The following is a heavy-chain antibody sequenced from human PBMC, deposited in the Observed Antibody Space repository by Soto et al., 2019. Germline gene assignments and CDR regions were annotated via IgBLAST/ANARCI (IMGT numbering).Heavy chain of an antibody. Sequence: PSETLSLTCTVSGGSISSGDYYWSWIRQPPGKGLEWIGYIYYSGSTYYNPSLKSRVTISVDTSKNQFSLKLSSVTAADTAVYYCARDLSVYGDYEKDYYYYGMDVWGQGTTVTVS. CDR1: GGSISSGDYY. V-gene: IGHV4-30-4*01. J-gene: IGHJ6*02. CDR3: ARDLSVYGDYEKDYYYYGMDV. CDR2: IYYSGST. D-gene: IGHD4-17*01.